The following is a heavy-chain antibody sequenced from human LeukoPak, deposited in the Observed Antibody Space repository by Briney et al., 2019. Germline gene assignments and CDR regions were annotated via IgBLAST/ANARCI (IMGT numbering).Heavy chain of an antibody. CDR3: ASATLRCSGGSCYEMDV. V-gene: IGHV1-69*06. CDR2: IIPLFGTA. D-gene: IGHD2-15*01. CDR1: GGTFSSYV. Sequence: SVKVSCKASGGTFSSYVISWVRQAPGQGLEWMGGIIPLFGTANYAQKFQGRVTITADKSTSTAYMELRSLRSEDTAVFYCASATLRCSGGSCYEMDVWGKGTTVTVSS. J-gene: IGHJ6*04.